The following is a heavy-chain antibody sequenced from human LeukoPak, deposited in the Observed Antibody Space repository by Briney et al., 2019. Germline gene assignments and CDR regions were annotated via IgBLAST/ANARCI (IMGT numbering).Heavy chain of an antibody. D-gene: IGHD3-22*01. CDR2: ISDIGST. Sequence: SETLSLTCTVSGGSISSYYWSWIRQPPGKGLGWIAYISDIGSTNYNPSLKSRVTISLDTSKNQFSLKLSSVTAADTAVYYCARHGYYDSSGYYGHFDYWGQGTLVTVSS. CDR1: GGSISSYY. CDR3: ARHGYYDSSGYYGHFDY. J-gene: IGHJ4*02. V-gene: IGHV4-59*08.